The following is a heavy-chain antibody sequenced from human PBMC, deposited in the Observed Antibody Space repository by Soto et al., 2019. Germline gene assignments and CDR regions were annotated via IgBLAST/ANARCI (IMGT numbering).Heavy chain of an antibody. Sequence: PSETLSLTCTVSGGSISSYYWSWIRQPPGKGLEWIGYIYYSGSTNYNPSLKSRVTISVDTSKNQFSLKLSSVTAADTAVYYCARQGLYSVYDWGPLDYYYMDVWGKGTTVSGSS. CDR3: ARQGLYSVYDWGPLDYYYMDV. CDR1: GGSISSYY. J-gene: IGHJ6*03. V-gene: IGHV4-59*08. CDR2: IYYSGST. D-gene: IGHD5-12*01.